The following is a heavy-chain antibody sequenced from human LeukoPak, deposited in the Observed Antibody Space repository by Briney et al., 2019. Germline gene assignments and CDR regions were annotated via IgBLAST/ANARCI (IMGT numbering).Heavy chain of an antibody. J-gene: IGHJ4*02. CDR1: GGSISSYY. CDR2: IYTSGST. D-gene: IGHD6-19*01. Sequence: SETLSLTCTVSGGSISSYYWSWIRQPPGKGLEWIGYIYTSGSTNYNPSLKSRVTISVDTSKNQFSLKLSSVTAADTAVYYCARVSRPGAVAGDYWGQGTLVTVSS. V-gene: IGHV4-4*08. CDR3: ARVSRPGAVAGDY.